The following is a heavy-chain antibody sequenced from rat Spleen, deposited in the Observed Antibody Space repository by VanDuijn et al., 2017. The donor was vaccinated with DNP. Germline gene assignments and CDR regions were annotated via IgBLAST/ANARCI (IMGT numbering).Heavy chain of an antibody. CDR1: EFTFSAYN. CDR3: ARRDTFYYFDY. CDR2: ILFDGSTT. D-gene: IGHD2-2*01. Sequence: EVQLVESGGGLVQPGRSLKLSCAASEFTFSAYNMAWVRQAPKKGLEWVATILFDGSTTYYRDSVKGRFTISRDNAKSTLYLQMDSLRSEETATYYCARRDTFYYFDYWGQGVMVTVSS. V-gene: IGHV5S10*01. J-gene: IGHJ2*01.